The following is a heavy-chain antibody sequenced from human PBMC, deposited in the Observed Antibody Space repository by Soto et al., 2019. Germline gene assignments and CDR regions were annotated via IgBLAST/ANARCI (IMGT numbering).Heavy chain of an antibody. Sequence: PSQTLPLTCVISGDSVSSNSVAWNWIWQSPSRGLEWLGRTYYRSKWSHDYAVSVESRITINPDTSKNQFSLQLDSVTPADTAVYYCARDYPCYGDYVLYDYWGRGTRDTVSS. J-gene: IGHJ4*02. V-gene: IGHV6-1*01. CDR1: GDSVSSNSVA. CDR3: ARDYPCYGDYVLYDY. CDR2: TYYRSKWSH. D-gene: IGHD4-17*01.